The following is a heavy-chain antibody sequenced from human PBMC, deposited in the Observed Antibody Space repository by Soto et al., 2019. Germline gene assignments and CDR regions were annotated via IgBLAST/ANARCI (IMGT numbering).Heavy chain of an antibody. D-gene: IGHD3-10*01. CDR3: RRVRECDTRRHSGMDV. Sequence: GGSLTLSCAASGFTLSGYAVHWGRQAPGKGLEWVAVISYDGSNKYYADSVKGRFTISRDNSKNTLYLQMNSLRAEGTAVYYCRRVRECDTRRHSGMDVWGQGPTVT. V-gene: IGHV3-30-3*01. J-gene: IGHJ6*02. CDR2: ISYDGSNK. CDR1: GFTLSGYA.